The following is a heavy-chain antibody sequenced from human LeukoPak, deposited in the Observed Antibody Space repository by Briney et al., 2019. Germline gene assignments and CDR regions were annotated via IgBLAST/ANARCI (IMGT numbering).Heavy chain of an antibody. J-gene: IGHJ6*02. D-gene: IGHD1-26*01. CDR1: GFTFSSYG. V-gene: IGHV3-73*01. Sequence: GGSLRLSCAASGFTFSSYGMHWVRQAPGKGLEWVGRIRSKANSYATAYAASVKGRFTISRDDSKNTAYLQMNSLKTEDTAVYYCTSGSYLVYYYYGMDVWGQGTTVTVSS. CDR3: TSGSYLVYYYYGMDV. CDR2: IRSKANSYAT.